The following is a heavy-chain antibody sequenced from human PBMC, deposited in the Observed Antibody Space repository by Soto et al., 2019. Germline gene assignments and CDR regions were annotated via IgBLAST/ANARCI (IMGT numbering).Heavy chain of an antibody. J-gene: IGHJ5*02. CDR1: GFTFDDNA. Sequence: PGGSLRLSCAVSGFTFDDNAMHWVRQAPEKGLEWGSGINWKSDIGYADSVKGRFTISRENAENSLYLKMNSLRAEKTALYYCAIPQDRGGRTTFLSWGQGTNVTVYS. CDR3: AIPQDRGGRTTFLS. D-gene: IGHD3-16*01. CDR2: INWKSDI. V-gene: IGHV3-9*01.